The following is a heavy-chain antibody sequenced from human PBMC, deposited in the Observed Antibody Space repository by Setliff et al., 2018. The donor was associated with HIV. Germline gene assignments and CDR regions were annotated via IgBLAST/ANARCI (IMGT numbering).Heavy chain of an antibody. CDR3: ARVSRLHPFDP. CDR1: GTSINSHY. D-gene: IGHD2-15*01. V-gene: IGHV4-59*11. CDR2: IYYTGIT. Sequence: PSETLSLTCTVSGTSINSHYWSWIRQTPGKGLQWIGLIYYTGITTYNPSLEGRITMSVDRSKNQFSLRLTSVTAADTAMYYCARVSRLHPFDPWGQGTLVTV. J-gene: IGHJ5*02.